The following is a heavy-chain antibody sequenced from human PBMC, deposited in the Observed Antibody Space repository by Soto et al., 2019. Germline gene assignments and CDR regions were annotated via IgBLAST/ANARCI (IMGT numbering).Heavy chain of an antibody. CDR1: GLTFSSYW. Sequence: GGSLRLSCAASGLTFSSYWMSWVRQAPGKGLEWVANIKQDGSEKYYVDSVKGRFTISRDNAKNSLYLQMNSLRAEDTAVYYCARASNLNPIAARPEFYYYYGMAVWGKGTTVTVSS. CDR2: IKQDGSEK. D-gene: IGHD6-6*01. J-gene: IGHJ6*04. CDR3: ARASNLNPIAARPEFYYYYGMAV. V-gene: IGHV3-7*01.